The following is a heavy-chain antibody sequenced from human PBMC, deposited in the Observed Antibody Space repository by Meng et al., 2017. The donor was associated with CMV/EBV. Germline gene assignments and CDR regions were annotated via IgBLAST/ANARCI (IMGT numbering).Heavy chain of an antibody. CDR2: IYSGGST. J-gene: IGHJ6*02. Sequence: GGSLRLSCAASGFTVSSNYMSWVRQAPGKGLEWVSVIYSGGSTYYADSVKGRFTISRDNSKNTLYLQMNSLRAEDTAVYYCARDRRGYSYGYYYYGTDVWGQGTTVTVSS. CDR1: GFTVSSNY. D-gene: IGHD5-18*01. CDR3: ARDRRGYSYGYYYYGTDV. V-gene: IGHV3-53*05.